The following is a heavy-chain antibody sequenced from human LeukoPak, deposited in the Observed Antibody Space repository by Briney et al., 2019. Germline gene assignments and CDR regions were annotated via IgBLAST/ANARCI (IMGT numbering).Heavy chain of an antibody. D-gene: IGHD3-22*01. CDR3: AREGDYYDSSGSDDFDY. CDR1: GGTLSSYA. Sequence: GASVKVSCKASGGTLSSYAISWVRQAPGQGLEWMGRIIPIFGTANYAQKFQGRVTTTTDESTSTAYMELSSLRSEDTAVYYCAREGDYYDSSGSDDFDYWGQGTLVTVSS. CDR2: IIPIFGTA. J-gene: IGHJ4*02. V-gene: IGHV1-69*05.